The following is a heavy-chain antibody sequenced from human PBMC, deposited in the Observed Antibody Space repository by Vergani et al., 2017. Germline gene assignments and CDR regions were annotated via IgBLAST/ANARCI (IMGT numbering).Heavy chain of an antibody. V-gene: IGHV3-48*03. CDR3: ARGGGYSYGPAPQFDY. CDR2: ISSSGSTI. J-gene: IGHJ4*02. D-gene: IGHD5-18*01. CDR1: GFTFSSYE. Sequence: EVQLLESGGGLVQPGGSLRLSCAASGFTFSSYEMNWVRQAPGKGLEWVSYISSSGSTIYYADSVKGRFTISRDNAKNSLYLQMNSLRAEDTAVYYCARGGGYSYGPAPQFDYWGQGTLVTVSS.